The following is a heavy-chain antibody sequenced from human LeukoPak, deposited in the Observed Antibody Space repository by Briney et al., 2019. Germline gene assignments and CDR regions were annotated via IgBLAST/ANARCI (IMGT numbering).Heavy chain of an antibody. CDR3: ARDLVLAAGTSKY. J-gene: IGHJ4*02. V-gene: IGHV3-33*01. CDR1: GFTFSTYG. CDR2: IWADGSKK. Sequence: AGGSLRLSCAASGFTFSTYGMHWVRQAPGKGLEWVAIIWADGSKKYYADFVKGRFTISRDNSQNMLYLQMNSLRAEDTAVYYCARDLVLAAGTSKYWGQGTLVTVSS. D-gene: IGHD6-13*01.